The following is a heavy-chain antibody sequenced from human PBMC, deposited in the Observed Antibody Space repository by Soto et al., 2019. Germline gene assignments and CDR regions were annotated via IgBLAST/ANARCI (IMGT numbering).Heavy chain of an antibody. V-gene: IGHV1-18*03. Sequence: GASVKVSCKASGFTFTNYGISWVRQAPGQGLEWMGWISAYKGNTNYAQKFQGRVTMTTDTSTSIAYLELRSLRSDDMAVYYCARVYSGSCVAFWDYWGQGTLVTVSS. CDR1: GFTFTNYG. CDR2: ISAYKGNT. J-gene: IGHJ4*02. CDR3: ARVYSGSCVAFWDY. D-gene: IGHD1-26*01.